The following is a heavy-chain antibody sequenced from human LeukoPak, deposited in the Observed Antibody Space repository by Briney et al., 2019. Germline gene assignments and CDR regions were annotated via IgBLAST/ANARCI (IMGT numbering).Heavy chain of an antibody. Sequence: GRSLRLSCAASGFTFGNVGMRWVRQAPGKGLEWVAVIWYDGSNKYYADSVKGRFTISRDNSKNTLYLQMNSLRAEDTAVYYCARDRDYYDSSGYYYLVYWGQGTLVTVSS. CDR1: GFTFGNVG. D-gene: IGHD3-22*01. CDR3: ARDRDYYDSSGYYYLVY. J-gene: IGHJ4*02. CDR2: IWYDGSNK. V-gene: IGHV3-33*01.